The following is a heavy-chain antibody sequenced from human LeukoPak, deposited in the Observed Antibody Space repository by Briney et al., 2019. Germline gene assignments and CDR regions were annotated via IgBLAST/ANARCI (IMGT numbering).Heavy chain of an antibody. V-gene: IGHV4-61*02. D-gene: IGHD3-3*01. J-gene: IGHJ3*02. CDR3: ARHVLRSDAFDI. CDR1: GGSISSGSYY. CDR2: IYTSGST. Sequence: PSETLSLTCTVSGGSISSGSYYWSWIRQPAGKGLEWIGRIYTSGSTNYNPSLKSRVTISVDTSKNQFSLKLSSVTAADTAVYYCARHVLRSDAFDIWGQGTMVTVSS.